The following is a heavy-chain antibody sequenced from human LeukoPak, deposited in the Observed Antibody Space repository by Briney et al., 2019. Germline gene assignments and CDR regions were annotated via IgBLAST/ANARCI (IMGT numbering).Heavy chain of an antibody. V-gene: IGHV1-18*01. D-gene: IGHD6-19*01. CDR1: GYTFTSYG. J-gene: IGHJ6*03. Sequence: ASVKVSCKASGYTFTSYGISWVRQAPGQGLEWMGWISAYNGNTNYAQKLQGRVTMTTDTSTSTAYMELRSLRSEDTAVYYCARVAVERNYYYYYMDVWGKGTTVTVSS. CDR2: ISAYNGNT. CDR3: ARVAVERNYYYYYMDV.